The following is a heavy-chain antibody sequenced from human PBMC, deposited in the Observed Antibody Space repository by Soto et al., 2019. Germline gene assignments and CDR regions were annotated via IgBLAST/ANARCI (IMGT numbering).Heavy chain of an antibody. D-gene: IGHD3-3*01. CDR3: AKGERITILYGAFDI. CDR2: ISGSGGST. Sequence: GRSLRLSCAASGFTLSSYAMSWVRQAPGKGLEWVSAISGSGGSTYYAASVKGRFTISRENSKNTLYLKMNSLRAEDTAVYYCAKGERITILYGAFDIWGQGTMVTVSS. J-gene: IGHJ3*02. V-gene: IGHV3-23*01. CDR1: GFTLSSYA.